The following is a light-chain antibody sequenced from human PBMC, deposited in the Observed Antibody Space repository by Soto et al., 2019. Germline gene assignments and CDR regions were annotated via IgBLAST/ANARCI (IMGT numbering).Light chain of an antibody. V-gene: IGKV1-6*01. J-gene: IGKJ1*01. CDR1: QGSSND. CDR3: LQDYYFPWT. CDR2: AAS. Sequence: AIQMTQSPSSLSASVGDIVTITCRASQGSSNDLGWYQQKPGKAPKLLIYAASRLQSGVPLRFSGSGSGTDFTLTISSLQPEDFATYYCLQDYYFPWTFGQGTQVAIK.